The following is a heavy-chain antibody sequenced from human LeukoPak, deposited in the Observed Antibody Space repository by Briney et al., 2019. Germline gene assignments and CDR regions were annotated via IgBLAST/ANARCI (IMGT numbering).Heavy chain of an antibody. J-gene: IGHJ4*02. V-gene: IGHV3-66*01. D-gene: IGHD2-2*01. CDR3: ARDQGEGYCSSTNCYERLDY. CDR1: GFSVSSNY. CDR2: IYSGSTT. Sequence: GGSLRLSCAASGFSVSSNYMSWVRQAPGKGLEWVSVIYSGSTTYYADSVKGGFTISRDNSNNALSLQMNSLRAEDTAVYYCARDQGEGYCSSTNCYERLDYWGQGTLVTVSS.